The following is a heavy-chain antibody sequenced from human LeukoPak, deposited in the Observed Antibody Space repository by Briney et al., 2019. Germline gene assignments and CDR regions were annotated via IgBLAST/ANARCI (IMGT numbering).Heavy chain of an antibody. Sequence: ASVKVSCKASGYTFTNYCIHWVRQAPGQGLEWMGIINPSGGSPRYAQKFQGRVTMIRDMSTSTVYMELRSLRSEDTAVYYCARATRGYDSGRDLDYWGQGALVTVSS. D-gene: IGHD3-10*01. J-gene: IGHJ4*02. CDR1: GYTFTNYC. CDR2: INPSGGSP. V-gene: IGHV1-46*01. CDR3: ARATRGYDSGRDLDY.